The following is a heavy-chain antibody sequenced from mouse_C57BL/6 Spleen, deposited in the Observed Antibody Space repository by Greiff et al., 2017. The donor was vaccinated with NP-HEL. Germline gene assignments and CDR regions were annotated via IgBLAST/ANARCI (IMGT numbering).Heavy chain of an antibody. D-gene: IGHD1-1*01. CDR3: ARDYYYGSSSPWFAY. Sequence: VQLQQPGAELVKPGASVKLSCKASGYTFTSYWMHWVKQRPGQGLEWIGMIHPNSGSTNYNEKFKSKATLTVDKSSSTAYMQLSSLTSEDSAVYYCARDYYYGSSSPWFAYWGQGTLVTVSA. CDR2: IHPNSGST. CDR1: GYTFTSYW. V-gene: IGHV1-64*01. J-gene: IGHJ3*01.